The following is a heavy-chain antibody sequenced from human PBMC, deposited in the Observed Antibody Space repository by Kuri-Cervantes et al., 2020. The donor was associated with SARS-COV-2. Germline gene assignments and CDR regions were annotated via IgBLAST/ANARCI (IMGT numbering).Heavy chain of an antibody. CDR1: GXPXSSYS. V-gene: IGHV3-21*01. J-gene: IGHJ6*03. CDR2: ISXXSSYI. CDR3: ARDGAXXXLYMDV. D-gene: IGHD3-16*01. Sequence: GESLKIXXAASGXPXSSYSMNWVRQAPGKGLEWVSSISXXSSYIYYAXSVKGRXXISRDXAKNXLYLQMXXLRAEDTAXXYCARDGAXXXLYMDVWGKGTTVTVSS.